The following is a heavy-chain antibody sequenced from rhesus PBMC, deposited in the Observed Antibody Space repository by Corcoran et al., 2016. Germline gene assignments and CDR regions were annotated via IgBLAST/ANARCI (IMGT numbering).Heavy chain of an antibody. V-gene: IGHV3S42*01. CDR1: GFTFSSYW. D-gene: IGHD5-42*01. CDR3: AKARGYSGYSSFDY. Sequence: EVQLVESGGGLAKPGGSLRLSCAASGFTFSSYWMNWVRQTPGTGLEWVSAINSGGGSTYYADSVKGRFTISRDNSKNTLSLQMNSLRAEDTAVYYCAKARGYSGYSSFDYWGQGVLVTVSS. CDR2: INSGGGST. J-gene: IGHJ4*01.